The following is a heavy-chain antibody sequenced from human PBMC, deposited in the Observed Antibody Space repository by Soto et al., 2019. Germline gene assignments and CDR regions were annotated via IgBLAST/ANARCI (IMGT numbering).Heavy chain of an antibody. CDR3: ARPPGAETSY. Sequence: EVQLVESGGGLVQPGGSLRLSCVVSGFRLRSYWMSWVRQAPGKGLEWVANIKEDGSEKYYVDSVKGRFTISRDNAKNSMYLQMNSLRDEDTAVYYCARPPGAETSYWGQGTLVTVSS. CDR1: GFRLRSYW. V-gene: IGHV3-7*01. D-gene: IGHD4-17*01. CDR2: IKEDGSEK. J-gene: IGHJ4*02.